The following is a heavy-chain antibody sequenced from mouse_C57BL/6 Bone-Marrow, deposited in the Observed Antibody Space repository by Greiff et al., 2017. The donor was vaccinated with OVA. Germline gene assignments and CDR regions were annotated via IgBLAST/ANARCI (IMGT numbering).Heavy chain of an antibody. CDR2: INPNNGGT. J-gene: IGHJ3*01. D-gene: IGHD3-2*02. V-gene: IGHV1-26*01. CDR3: AIDSSGYGAY. CDR1: GYTFTDYY. Sequence: VQLQQSGPELVKPGASVKISCKASGYTFTDYYMNWVKQSHGKSLEWIGDINPNNGGTSYNQKFKGKATLTVDKYSSTAYMELRSLTSEDSAVYYCAIDSSGYGAYWGQGTLVTVSA.